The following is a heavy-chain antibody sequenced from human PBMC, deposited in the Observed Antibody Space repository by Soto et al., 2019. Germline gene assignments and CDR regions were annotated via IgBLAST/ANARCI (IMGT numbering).Heavy chain of an antibody. CDR1: GGSISSYY. Sequence: PSETLSLTCTVSGGSISSYYWSWIRQPPGKGLEWIGYIYYSGSTNYNPSLKSRVTISVDTSKNQFSLKLSSVTAADTAVYYCARTEMEYCNSTSCPFDYWGQGTLVTVSS. J-gene: IGHJ4*02. V-gene: IGHV4-59*08. D-gene: IGHD2-2*01. CDR3: ARTEMEYCNSTSCPFDY. CDR2: IYYSGST.